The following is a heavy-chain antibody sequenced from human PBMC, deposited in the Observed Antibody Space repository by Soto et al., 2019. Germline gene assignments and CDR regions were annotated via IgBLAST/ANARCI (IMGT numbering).Heavy chain of an antibody. D-gene: IGHD1-26*01. J-gene: IGHJ6*02. CDR3: TGTPGAYYYYGMDV. CDR1: GFTFGDYA. Sequence: PGGSLRLSCTASGFTFGDYAMSWFRQAPGKGLEWVGFIRSKAYGGTTEYAASVKGRFTISRDDSKSIAYLQMNSLKTEDTAVYYCTGTPGAYYYYGMDVWGQGTTVTVSS. V-gene: IGHV3-49*03. CDR2: IRSKAYGGTT.